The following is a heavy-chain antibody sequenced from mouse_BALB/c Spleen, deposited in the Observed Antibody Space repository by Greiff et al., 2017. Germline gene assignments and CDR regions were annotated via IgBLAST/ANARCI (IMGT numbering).Heavy chain of an antibody. CDR3: ARGGVLRS. V-gene: IGHV3-2*02. Sequence: VQLKESGPGLVKPSQSLSLTCTVTGYSITSDYAWNWIRQFPGNKLEWMGYISYSGSTSYNPSLKSRISITRDTSKNQFFLQLNSVTTEDTATYYCARGGVLRSWGQGTLVTVSA. D-gene: IGHD1-1*01. J-gene: IGHJ3*01. CDR1: GYSITSDYA. CDR2: ISYSGST.